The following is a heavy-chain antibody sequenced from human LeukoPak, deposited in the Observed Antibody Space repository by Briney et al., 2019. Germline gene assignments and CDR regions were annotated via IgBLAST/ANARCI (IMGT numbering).Heavy chain of an antibody. Sequence: PGGSLTLSCAASGFSFSNYGMYWVRQAPGKGLEWVAVIWYNGGNKYYADSVKGRFTISRDNSKNTLYLQMNSLRAEDTAIYYCGKDIGSGRVDSWGQGTLVTVSS. J-gene: IGHJ4*02. CDR1: GFSFSNYG. D-gene: IGHD2-15*01. CDR3: GKDIGSGRVDS. V-gene: IGHV3-33*06. CDR2: IWYNGGNK.